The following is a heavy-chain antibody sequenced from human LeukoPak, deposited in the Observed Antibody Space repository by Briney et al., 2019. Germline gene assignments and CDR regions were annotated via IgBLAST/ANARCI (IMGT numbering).Heavy chain of an antibody. CDR2: ISYDGSNK. Sequence: GGSLRLSSAASGFTFSSYAMNWVRQAPGKGLEWVAIISYDGSNKYYADSVKGRFTISRDNSKNTLYLQMNSLRAEDTAVYYCARDPTPDGYNDAFDIWGQGTMVTVSS. D-gene: IGHD5-24*01. CDR1: GFTFSSYA. CDR3: ARDPTPDGYNDAFDI. J-gene: IGHJ3*02. V-gene: IGHV3-30-3*01.